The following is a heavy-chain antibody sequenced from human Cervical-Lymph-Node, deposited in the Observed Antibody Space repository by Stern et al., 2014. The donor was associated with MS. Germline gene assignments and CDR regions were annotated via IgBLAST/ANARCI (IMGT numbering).Heavy chain of an antibody. CDR1: GFTLSRYW. Sequence: EVQLVESGGGLLQPGGSLRLSCAASGFTLSRYWMHWVRQAPGKGLVWLSRMNNDGTATNYADSVKGRFAISRDNAKNMVYLQVNSLRVDDTAVYYCARDVQGDGNYNLDHWGQGTLVTVSS. V-gene: IGHV3-74*01. J-gene: IGHJ4*02. D-gene: IGHD1-1*01. CDR3: ARDVQGDGNYNLDH. CDR2: MNNDGTAT.